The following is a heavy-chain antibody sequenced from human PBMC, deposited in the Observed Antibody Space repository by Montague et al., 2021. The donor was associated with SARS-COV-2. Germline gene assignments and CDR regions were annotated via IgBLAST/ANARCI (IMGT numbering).Heavy chain of an antibody. J-gene: IGHJ4*02. D-gene: IGHD1-1*01. CDR1: GDSVSSNSAA. CDR2: TYYRSKWYT. CDR3: AREGTVPGPRGIYFDD. V-gene: IGHV6-1*01. Sequence: CAISGDSVSSNSAAWNWIRQSPLGGLEWLGRTYYRSKWYTDYAPSVKTRITITPDTSNNQFSLHLNSVTPGDTAVYYCAREGTVPGPRGIYFDDRGQGTLVTVSS.